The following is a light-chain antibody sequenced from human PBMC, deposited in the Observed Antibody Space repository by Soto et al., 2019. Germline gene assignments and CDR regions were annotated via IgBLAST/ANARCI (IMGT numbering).Light chain of an antibody. CDR2: HTS. V-gene: IGKV1-39*01. J-gene: IGKJ2*01. CDR3: HQSYSAPPT. CDR1: QRISGY. Sequence: DIQMTQSPSSLSASVGDRVTITCRASQRISGYLNWFQQKPGKAPNLLVYHTSKLQSGVPPRFSSSGSGTHFTRTIGSLQPDAFEPCYCHQSYSAPPTFGHGNKRDIQ.